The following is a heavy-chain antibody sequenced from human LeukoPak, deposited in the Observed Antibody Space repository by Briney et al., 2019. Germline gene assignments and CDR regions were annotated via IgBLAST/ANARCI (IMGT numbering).Heavy chain of an antibody. CDR2: IYTSGKT. CDR3: ARSFSGSYYFEY. J-gene: IGHJ4*02. Sequence: SETLSLTCTVSGDSISSGRYYWSWVRQPAGKELEWIGRIYTSGKTDYNPYTPSLKSRVTVSLDTSKNQLSLFLTSVTAADTAMYYCARSFSGSYYFEYWGQGSLVTVSS. CDR1: GDSISSGRYY. D-gene: IGHD1-26*01. V-gene: IGHV4-61*02.